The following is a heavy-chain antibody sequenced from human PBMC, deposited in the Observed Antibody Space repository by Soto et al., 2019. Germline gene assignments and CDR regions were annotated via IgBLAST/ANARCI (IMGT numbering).Heavy chain of an antibody. V-gene: IGHV5-51*01. Sequence: PVESHQNSSKASGYTCINYWIGWVRQVTGKGLEWMGLIYPGDSDTRYNPSFQGQVTISADKSTSAAYLQWNSLMASDTAIYYCARSGRSGLRWLDFFDPWGQGALLTVSS. J-gene: IGHJ5*02. D-gene: IGHD4-17*01. CDR3: ARSGRSGLRWLDFFDP. CDR2: IYPGDSDT. CDR1: GYTCINYW.